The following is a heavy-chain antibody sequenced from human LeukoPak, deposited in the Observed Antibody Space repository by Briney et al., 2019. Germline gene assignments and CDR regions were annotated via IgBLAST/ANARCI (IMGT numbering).Heavy chain of an antibody. CDR3: AKSSDLLTGYYSYFEY. Sequence: GGSLRLSCATSGFTFSSYGMHWVRQVPGKGLEWVTVISHDAKSTYHVDSVKGRFTISRDNSKNTLYLQMNSLRAEDTAVYYCAKSSDLLTGYYSYFEYWGHGTLVTVAS. D-gene: IGHD3-9*01. CDR1: GFTFSSYG. V-gene: IGHV3-30*18. J-gene: IGHJ4*01. CDR2: ISHDAKST.